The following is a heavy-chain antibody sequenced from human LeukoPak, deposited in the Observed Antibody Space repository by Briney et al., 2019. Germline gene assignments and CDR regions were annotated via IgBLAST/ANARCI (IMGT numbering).Heavy chain of an antibody. D-gene: IGHD4-17*01. J-gene: IGHJ4*02. Sequence: GGSLRLSCAASGLTFTSYGMHWVRQAPGKGLVWVSRIKTDESSTSYADSVKGRFTISRDNAKNTLYLQMNSLRADDTAVYYCATQSPNYGDYGGYWGQGTLVTVSS. CDR2: IKTDESST. V-gene: IGHV3-74*01. CDR1: GLTFTSYG. CDR3: ATQSPNYGDYGGY.